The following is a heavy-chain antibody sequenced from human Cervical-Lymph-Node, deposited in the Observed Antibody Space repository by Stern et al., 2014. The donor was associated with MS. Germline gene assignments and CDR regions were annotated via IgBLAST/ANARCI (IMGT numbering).Heavy chain of an antibody. D-gene: IGHD3-22*01. V-gene: IGHV3-48*01. CDR1: GFTFSSYS. CDR3: ARAEDYYDSSGYLGYYFDY. Sequence: VQLVESGGGLVQPGGSLRLSCAASGFTFSSYSMNWVRQAPGKGLEWVSYLSSSSSTIYYADSVKGRFTISRDNAKNSLYLQMNSLRAEDTAVYYCARAEDYYDSSGYLGYYFDYWGQGTLVTVSS. CDR2: LSSSSSTI. J-gene: IGHJ4*02.